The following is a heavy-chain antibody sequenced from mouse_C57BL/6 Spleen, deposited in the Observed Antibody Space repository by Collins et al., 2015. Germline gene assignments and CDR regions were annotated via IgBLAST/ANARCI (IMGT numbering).Heavy chain of an antibody. D-gene: IGHD2-1*01. CDR3: AGYGNYPYYFDY. CDR1: GYTFTDYY. Sequence: EVQLQQSGPELVKPGASVKISCKASGYTFTDYYMNWVKQSHGKSLEWIGDINPNNGGTTYNQKFKGKATLTVDKSSSTAYTELRSLTSEDSAVYYCAGYGNYPYYFDYWGQGTTLTVSS. J-gene: IGHJ2*01. V-gene: IGHV1-26*01. CDR2: INPNNGGT.